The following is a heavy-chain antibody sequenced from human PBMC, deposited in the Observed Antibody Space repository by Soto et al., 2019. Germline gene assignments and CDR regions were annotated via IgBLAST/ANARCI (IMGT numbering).Heavy chain of an antibody. J-gene: IGHJ1*01. Sequence: LRLSCAASGFTFSTYEMNWVRQAPGKGLEWISYISSSGSSIYYADSVKGRFTISRDNAWNSLHLQMNSLRVEDTAVYYCARDGYDSSGDSEYFQYWGQGTLVTVSS. CDR3: ARDGYDSSGDSEYFQY. D-gene: IGHD3-22*01. CDR1: GFTFSTYE. V-gene: IGHV3-48*03. CDR2: ISSSGSSI.